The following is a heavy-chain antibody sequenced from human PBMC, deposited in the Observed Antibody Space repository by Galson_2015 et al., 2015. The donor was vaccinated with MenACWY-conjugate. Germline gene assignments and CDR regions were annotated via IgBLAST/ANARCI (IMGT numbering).Heavy chain of an antibody. D-gene: IGHD1-26*01. Sequence: SLRLSCAASGFDVSTMYMGWVRQAPGKGLEWVSSISKSGGSTYDADSVKGRFTISRDNSKNTLYLQMNSLRAEDTAVYYCAKVSGTFWYFDLWGRGTLVTVSS. CDR2: ISKSGGST. V-gene: IGHV3-23*01. J-gene: IGHJ2*01. CDR1: GFDVSTMY. CDR3: AKVSGTFWYFDL.